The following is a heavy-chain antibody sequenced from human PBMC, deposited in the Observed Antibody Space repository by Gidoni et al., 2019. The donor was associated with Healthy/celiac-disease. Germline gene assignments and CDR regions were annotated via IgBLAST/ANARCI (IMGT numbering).Heavy chain of an antibody. CDR3: ARDMVGCGGDCADY. V-gene: IGHV3-7*01. J-gene: IGHJ4*02. D-gene: IGHD2-21*02. CDR1: VFTFSSYW. Sequence: EVQLVESGGGLVQPGGSLRLSCAASVFTFSSYWMSWVRQAPGKGLEWVANIKQDGSEKYYVDSVKGRFTISRDNAKNSLYLQMNSLRAEDTAVYYCARDMVGCGGDCADYWGQGTLVTVSS. CDR2: IKQDGSEK.